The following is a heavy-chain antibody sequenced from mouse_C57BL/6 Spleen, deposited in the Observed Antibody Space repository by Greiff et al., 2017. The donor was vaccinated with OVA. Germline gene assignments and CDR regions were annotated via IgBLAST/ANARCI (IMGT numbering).Heavy chain of an antibody. D-gene: IGHD1-1*01. Sequence: VQLQQSGAELVKPGASVKISCKASGYAFSSYWMNWVKQRPGKGLEWIGQIYPGDGDTNYNGKFKGKATLTADKSSSTAYMQLSSLTSEDSAVYFCAREGNYYGSQAWFAYWGQGTLVTVSA. CDR1: GYAFSSYW. CDR2: IYPGDGDT. V-gene: IGHV1-80*01. J-gene: IGHJ3*01. CDR3: AREGNYYGSQAWFAY.